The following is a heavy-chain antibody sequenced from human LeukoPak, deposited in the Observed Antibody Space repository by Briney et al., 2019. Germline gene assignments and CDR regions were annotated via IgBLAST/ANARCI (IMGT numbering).Heavy chain of an antibody. CDR1: GFTFSSYS. CDR2: ISSSSSYI. V-gene: IGHV3-21*01. Sequence: GGSLRLSCAASGFTFSSYSMNWVRQAPGKGLEWVSSISSSSSYIYYAGSVKGRFTISRDNAKNSLYLQMHSLRAEDTAVYYCASRVVVTATIWFDPWGQGTLVTVSS. J-gene: IGHJ5*02. D-gene: IGHD2-21*02. CDR3: ASRVVVTATIWFDP.